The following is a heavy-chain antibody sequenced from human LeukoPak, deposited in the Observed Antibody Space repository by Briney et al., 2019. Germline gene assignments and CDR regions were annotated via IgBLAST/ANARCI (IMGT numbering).Heavy chain of an antibody. CDR1: GGTFSSYA. V-gene: IGHV1-2*02. D-gene: IGHD2-2*02. J-gene: IGHJ4*02. CDR3: ARGDRYCSSTSCYKFDY. CDR2: INPNSGGT. Sequence: ASVKVSCKASGGTFSSYAISWVRQAPGQGLEWMGWINPNSGGTNYAQKFQGRVTMTRDTSISTAYMELSRLRSDDTAVYYCARGDRYCSSTSCYKFDYWGQGTLVTVSS.